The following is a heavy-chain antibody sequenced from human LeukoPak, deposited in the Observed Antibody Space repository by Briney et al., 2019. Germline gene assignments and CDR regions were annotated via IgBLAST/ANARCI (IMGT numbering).Heavy chain of an antibody. J-gene: IGHJ5*02. Sequence: ASVKVSCKASGYTFTGYYMHWVRQAPGQGLEWMGWINPNSGGTNYAQKFQGRVTMTRDTSISTAYMELSRLRFDDTAVYYCARPIAAAGISWFDPWGQGTLVTVSS. CDR1: GYTFTGYY. V-gene: IGHV1-2*02. D-gene: IGHD6-13*01. CDR3: ARPIAAAGISWFDP. CDR2: INPNSGGT.